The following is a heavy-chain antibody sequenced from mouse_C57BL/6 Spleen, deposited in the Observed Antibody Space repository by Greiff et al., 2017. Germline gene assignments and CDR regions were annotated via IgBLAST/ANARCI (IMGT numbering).Heavy chain of an antibody. D-gene: IGHD2-1*01. CDR2: ISPSSGST. V-gene: IGHV1-64*01. Sequence: VQLQQSGAELVKPGASLKLSCTASGYTFTSYWMHWVRQSPGQGLEWIAIISPSSGSTTYHDNFKGQATLTVDKSSSTAYMQLSSLTTEDTAVYYCASLWVTDYFDYWGQGTTVTVSS. J-gene: IGHJ2*01. CDR1: GYTFTSYW. CDR3: ASLWVTDYFDY.